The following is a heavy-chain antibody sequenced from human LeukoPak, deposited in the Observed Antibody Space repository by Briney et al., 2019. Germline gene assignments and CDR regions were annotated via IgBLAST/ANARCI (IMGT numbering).Heavy chain of an antibody. CDR3: VKDFGGNSDY. CDR1: GFTFSTYA. J-gene: IGHJ4*02. D-gene: IGHD4-23*01. Sequence: PGGSLRLSCAASGFTFSTYAMTWVRQAPGKGLEWVSSISGSGIFTYYADSVRGRFTISRDSVENTLHLQMNSLRAEDTAVYYCVKDFGGNSDYWGQGTLVTVSS. CDR2: ISGSGIFT. V-gene: IGHV3-23*01.